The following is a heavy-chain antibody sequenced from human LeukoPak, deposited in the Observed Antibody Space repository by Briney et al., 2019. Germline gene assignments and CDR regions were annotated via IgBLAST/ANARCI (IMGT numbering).Heavy chain of an antibody. D-gene: IGHD3-9*01. J-gene: IGHJ5*02. CDR3: ARGETYYDILTGYYVRVGETWFDP. V-gene: IGHV4-61*02. Sequence: SETLSLTCTVSGGSISSGRYYWSWIRQPAGKGLEWIGRIYTSGSTNYNPSLKSRVTISVDTSKNQFSLKLSSVTAADTAVYYCARGETYYDILTGYYVRVGETWFDPWGQGTLVTVSS. CDR2: IYTSGST. CDR1: GGSISSGRYY.